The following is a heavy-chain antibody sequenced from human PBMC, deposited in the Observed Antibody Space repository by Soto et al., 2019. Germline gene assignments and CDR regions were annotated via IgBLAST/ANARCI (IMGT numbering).Heavy chain of an antibody. V-gene: IGHV3-33*01. CDR3: GGGPVVPSGPGWSHHRAWGVFDI. D-gene: IGHD6-19*01. J-gene: IGHJ3*02. CDR1: GFTFSNYG. Sequence: GGSLRLSCAASGFTFSNYGMHWVRQAPGKGLEWVAVIWYDGRNKYYADSVKGRFTISRDNSKNTLYLQMNGLRVEDTAMYHWGGGPVVPSGPGWSHHRAWGVFDIGGQGTMVTAS. CDR2: IWYDGRNK.